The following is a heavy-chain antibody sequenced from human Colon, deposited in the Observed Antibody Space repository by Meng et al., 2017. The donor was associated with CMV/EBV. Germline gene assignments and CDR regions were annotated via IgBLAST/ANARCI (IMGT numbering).Heavy chain of an antibody. CDR1: GFTFSNAW. J-gene: IGHJ4*02. D-gene: IGHD3-3*01. CDR2: IKSKTDGGTT. V-gene: IGHV3-15*01. CDR3: ARGSEYFDFWSSSD. Sequence: GESLKISCAASGFTFSNAWMSWVRQAPGKGLEWVGRIKSKTDGGTTDYAAPVKGRFTISRDGSKNTLYLQMDSLRGEDTAIYYCARGSEYFDFWSSSDWGQGTLVTVSS.